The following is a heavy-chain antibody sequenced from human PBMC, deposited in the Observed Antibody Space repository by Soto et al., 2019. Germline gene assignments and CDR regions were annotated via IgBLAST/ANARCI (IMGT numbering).Heavy chain of an antibody. CDR3: AGRGGSGSYFRRYYGMDV. CDR2: VYYSVST. V-gene: IGHV4-59*01. CDR1: GGSISSYY. D-gene: IGHD3-10*01. Sequence: AEALALTCAFCGGSISSYYWRVIRQPPGEGVGWGGYVYYSVSTNYDPSLKSRVTITVDTSKNQFSLKLSSVTAADTAVYYCAGRGGSGSYFRRYYGMDVWGQGTTVTVSS. J-gene: IGHJ6*02.